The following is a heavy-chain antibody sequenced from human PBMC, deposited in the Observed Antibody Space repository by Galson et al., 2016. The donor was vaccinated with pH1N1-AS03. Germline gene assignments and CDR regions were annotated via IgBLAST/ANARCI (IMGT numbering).Heavy chain of an antibody. CDR3: VRQPIGARRCVEWRGPDY. Sequence: SETLSLTCTVSGGSINNNNYYWGWIRQPPGKGLQWIGNIYYNGPTYDNPSLRSRVTISADRSKSQFSLKLSSVTAADTAVYYCVRQPIGARRCVEWRGPDYWGQGTLVTVSS. CDR2: IYYNGPT. J-gene: IGHJ4*02. CDR1: GGSINNNNYY. V-gene: IGHV4-39*01. D-gene: IGHD3-3*01.